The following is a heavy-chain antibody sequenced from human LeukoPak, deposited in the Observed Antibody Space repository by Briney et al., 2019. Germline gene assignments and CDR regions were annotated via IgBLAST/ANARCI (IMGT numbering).Heavy chain of an antibody. CDR2: INPSGGPT. J-gene: IGHJ6*03. CDR3: ARDAEQRISSKGIYSYYYIDV. Sequence: ASVKVSCKASGYTFSNYYIYWVRQAPGQGLEWMGVINPSGGPTNYAPQFQGRVTMTRDMSTSTVYMEPSSLRSEDTAVYYCARDAEQRISSKGIYSYYYIDVWGKGTTVTVTS. V-gene: IGHV1-46*01. CDR1: GYTFSNYY. D-gene: IGHD6-13*01.